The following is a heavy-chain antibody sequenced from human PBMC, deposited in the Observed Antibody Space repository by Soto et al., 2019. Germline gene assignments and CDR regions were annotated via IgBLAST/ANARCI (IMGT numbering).Heavy chain of an antibody. J-gene: IGHJ4*01. V-gene: IGHV1-69*04. Sequence: SVKVSCKASGGTFSSYTISWVRQAPGQGLEWMGRVIPNLDITNYAQRFQGRVTITADESTSTAYMELSSLRSEDTAVYYCAKDGSDDALEHRGQGTSVTVYS. CDR3: AKDGSDDALEH. D-gene: IGHD1-26*01. CDR2: VIPNLDIT. CDR1: GGTFSSYT.